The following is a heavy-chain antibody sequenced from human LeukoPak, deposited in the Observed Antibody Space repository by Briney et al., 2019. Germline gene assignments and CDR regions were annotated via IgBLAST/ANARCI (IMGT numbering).Heavy chain of an antibody. V-gene: IGHV3-30*04. Sequence: PGGSLRLSCAASGFTFSSYVMHWVRQAPGKGLEWVAVISFDGSNKYHADSVKGRLTISRDNSKNTLYLQMNSLRAEDTAVYYCARGGEFLVAGVYCYMDVWGKGTTVTVSS. J-gene: IGHJ6*03. CDR2: ISFDGSNK. CDR1: GFTFSSYV. D-gene: IGHD6-19*01. CDR3: ARGGEFLVAGVYCYMDV.